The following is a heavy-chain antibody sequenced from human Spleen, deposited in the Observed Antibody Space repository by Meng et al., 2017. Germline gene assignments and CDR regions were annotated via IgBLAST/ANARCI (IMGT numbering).Heavy chain of an antibody. Sequence: HVHLQEAGPGLVKASQTLSLTCTVSGGSISSGDYYWSWIRQPPGRGLAWMGYIYYTVSTYDNPSRNSRVTISLDTSTNQFSLRLSSVTAANMAAYYCARDLGYSGYGDYWGQGTLVTVSS. CDR3: ARDLGYSGYGDY. CDR1: GGSISSGDYY. V-gene: IGHV4-30-4*01. J-gene: IGHJ4*02. D-gene: IGHD5-12*01. CDR2: IYYTVST.